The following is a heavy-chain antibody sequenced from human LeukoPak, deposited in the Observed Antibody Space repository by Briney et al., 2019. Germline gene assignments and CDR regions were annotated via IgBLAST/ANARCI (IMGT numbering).Heavy chain of an antibody. J-gene: IGHJ4*02. Sequence: ASVKVSCKASGYTFTGYYMHWVRQAPGQGLEWMGWINPNSGGTNYAQKLQGRVTMTRDTSISTAYMELSRLRSDDTAAYYCAREDSVTESFWGQGTLVTVSS. V-gene: IGHV1-2*02. CDR3: AREDSVTESF. CDR2: INPNSGGT. D-gene: IGHD4-17*01. CDR1: GYTFTGYY.